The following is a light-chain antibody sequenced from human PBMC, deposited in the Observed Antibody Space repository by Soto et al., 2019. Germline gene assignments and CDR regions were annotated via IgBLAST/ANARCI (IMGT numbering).Light chain of an antibody. J-gene: IGKJ1*01. V-gene: IGKV3-20*01. Sequence: EIVLTQSPGTLSLSPGERATLSCSASQSVDSTYLTWYQQKPGQAPRLLIYGASGRATGIPDRFSGSGSGTDFTLTISRLEPEDFAVYFCQYYDSFRTFGQGNKV. CDR3: QYYDSFRT. CDR1: QSVDSTY. CDR2: GAS.